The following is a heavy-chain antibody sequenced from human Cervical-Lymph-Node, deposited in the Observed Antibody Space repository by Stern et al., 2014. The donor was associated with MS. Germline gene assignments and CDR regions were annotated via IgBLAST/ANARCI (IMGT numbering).Heavy chain of an antibody. CDR2: IYTRGST. D-gene: IGHD4-17*01. CDR1: GGSISSGSYY. J-gene: IGHJ4*02. V-gene: IGHV4-61*02. Sequence: QLQLQESGPGLVKPSQTLSLTCTGSGGSISSGSYYWSWIRQPAGKGLEWIGRIYTRGSTKYNPSLTGRFTIPVDTSNIPFSLNRIPVAAADTAVYYCARAGTVTTEIDYWGQGTLVTVSS. CDR3: ARAGTVTTEIDY.